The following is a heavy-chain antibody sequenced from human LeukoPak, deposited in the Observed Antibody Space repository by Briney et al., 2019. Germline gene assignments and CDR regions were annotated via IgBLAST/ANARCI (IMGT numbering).Heavy chain of an antibody. Sequence: ASVKVSCKASGYTFTSYGISWVRQAPGQGLEWMGWISAYNGNTNYAQKLQGRVTMTTDTFTSTAYMELRSLRSDDTAVYYCAIYYDSSGYHTPLYWGQGTLVTVSS. CDR3: AIYYDSSGYHTPLY. CDR2: ISAYNGNT. J-gene: IGHJ4*02. V-gene: IGHV1-18*01. D-gene: IGHD3-22*01. CDR1: GYTFTSYG.